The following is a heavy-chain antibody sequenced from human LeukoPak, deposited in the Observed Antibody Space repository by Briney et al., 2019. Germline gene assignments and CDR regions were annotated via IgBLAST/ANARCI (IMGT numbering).Heavy chain of an antibody. CDR2: INPNSGGT. Sequence: EASVKVSCKASGYSFTNYAMNWVRQAPGQGLEWMGWINPNSGGTNYAQNFQGRVTMTSDTSVNTVYMDLSGLRSDDTAVYLCTRGHGKSRQYLVDFDYWGQGTLVTVSS. CDR1: GYSFTNYA. D-gene: IGHD6-13*01. J-gene: IGHJ4*02. V-gene: IGHV1-2*02. CDR3: TRGHGKSRQYLVDFDY.